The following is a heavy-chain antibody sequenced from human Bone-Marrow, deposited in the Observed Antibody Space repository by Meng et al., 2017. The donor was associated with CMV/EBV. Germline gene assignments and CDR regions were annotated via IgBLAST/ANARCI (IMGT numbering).Heavy chain of an antibody. D-gene: IGHD6-6*01. CDR1: GYTLTELS. V-gene: IGHV1-24*01. J-gene: IGHJ4*02. Sequence: ASVKVSCKVSGYTLTELSMHWVRQAPGKGLEWMGGFDPEDGETIYAQKFQGRVTMTEDTSTDTAYMELSSLRSEDTAVYYCARDGQSSSSYIVNDYWGQGTLVTVSS. CDR2: FDPEDGET. CDR3: ARDGQSSSSYIVNDY.